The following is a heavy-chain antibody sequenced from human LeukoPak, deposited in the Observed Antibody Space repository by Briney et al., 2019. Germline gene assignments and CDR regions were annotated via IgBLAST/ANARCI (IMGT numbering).Heavy chain of an antibody. J-gene: IGHJ4*02. CDR1: GGSISSSSYY. Sequence: SETLSLTCTVSGGSISSSSYYWSWIRQPPGKGLEWIGEINHSGSTNYNPSLKSRVTISVDTSKNQFSLKLSSVTAADTAVYYCARWNYVLAFDYWGQGTLVTVSS. CDR3: ARWNYVLAFDY. V-gene: IGHV4-39*07. CDR2: INHSGST. D-gene: IGHD1-7*01.